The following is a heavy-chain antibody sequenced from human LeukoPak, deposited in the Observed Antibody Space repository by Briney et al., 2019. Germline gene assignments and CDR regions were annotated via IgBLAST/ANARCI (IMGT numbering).Heavy chain of an antibody. Sequence: PGGSLRLSCAASGFTFSSYSMNWVRQAPGKGLEWVSVIYSGGNTYYADSVKGRFTISRDNSKNTLYLQMNSLRAEDTAVYYCARVSRFHRGGYYYLPIDYWGQGTLVTVSS. J-gene: IGHJ4*02. CDR3: ARVSRFHRGGYYYLPIDY. D-gene: IGHD3-22*01. CDR2: IYSGGNT. V-gene: IGHV3-66*01. CDR1: GFTFSSYS.